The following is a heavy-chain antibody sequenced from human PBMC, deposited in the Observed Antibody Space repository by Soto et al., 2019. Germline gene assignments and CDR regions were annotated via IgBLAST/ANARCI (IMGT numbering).Heavy chain of an antibody. CDR1: RFSTSNGRIR. J-gene: IGHJ3*01. Sequence: PTYTLTQTCTITRFSTSNGRIREGWIRHPPGRALEWLAHVFSDVERCYSTSMQSRLTMSQDTSGTQVVLIMNNMDLQDTGTYCCSRMLSHSDPKYYLVEVWGQG. D-gene: IGHD1-26*01. CDR3: SRMLSHSDPKYYLVEV. CDR2: VFSDVER. V-gene: IGHV2-26*03.